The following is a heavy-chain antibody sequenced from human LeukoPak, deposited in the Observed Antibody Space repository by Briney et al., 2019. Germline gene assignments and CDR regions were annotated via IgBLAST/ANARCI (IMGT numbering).Heavy chain of an antibody. Sequence: GGSLRLSCAASGFTFSSYEMNWVRQAPGKGLEWVAFIRYDGSNKYYADSVKGRFTISRDNSKNTMYLQMNSLRAEDTAVYYCAKGRRYNILTGYYVSEVDPWGQGTLVTVSS. J-gene: IGHJ5*02. CDR1: GFTFSSYE. D-gene: IGHD3-9*01. V-gene: IGHV3-30*02. CDR2: IRYDGSNK. CDR3: AKGRRYNILTGYYVSEVDP.